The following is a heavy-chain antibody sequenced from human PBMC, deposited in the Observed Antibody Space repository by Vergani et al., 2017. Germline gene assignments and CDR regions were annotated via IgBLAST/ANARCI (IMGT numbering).Heavy chain of an antibody. Sequence: EVQLLESGGGLVQPGGSLRLSCAASGFTFSSYAMSWVRQAPGTGLEWVSAISGSGGSTYYADSVKGRFTISRDNSKNTLYLQMNSLRAEDTAVYYYAKDERREQQPALWGQGTLVIVSS. D-gene: IGHD6-13*01. V-gene: IGHV3-23*01. J-gene: IGHJ4*02. CDR1: GFTFSSYA. CDR3: AKDERREQQPAL. CDR2: ISGSGGST.